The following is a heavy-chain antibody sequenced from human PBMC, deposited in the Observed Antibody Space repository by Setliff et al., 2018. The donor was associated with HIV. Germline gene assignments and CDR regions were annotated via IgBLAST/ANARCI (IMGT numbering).Heavy chain of an antibody. CDR1: GFTFSDYY. D-gene: IGHD2-15*01. CDR3: ARDLRSSHGSPNYFDY. Sequence: PGGSLRLSCTASGFTFSDYYMSWIRQSPGKGLEWISYISSSGTTIYCADSVKGRFTISRDNAKNSLYLEMNSLRAEETAVYYCARDLRSSHGSPNYFDYWGRGALVTVSS. CDR2: ISSSGTTI. V-gene: IGHV3-11*04. J-gene: IGHJ4*02.